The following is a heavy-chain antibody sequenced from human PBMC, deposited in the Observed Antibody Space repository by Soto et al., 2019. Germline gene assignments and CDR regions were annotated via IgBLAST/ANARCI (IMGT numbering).Heavy chain of an antibody. CDR3: ARDGLHSRSWHYFDS. Sequence: QVQLVESGGGVVQPGRSLRLSCAASGFTFSHYGMHWVRQAPGKGLEWVAIIWYDGSNKDYADSVKGRFTISRDNSKNTLYLQMNSLRAEDTAVYYCARDGLHSRSWHYFDSWGQGTLVTVSS. CDR2: IWYDGSNK. CDR1: GFTFSHYG. D-gene: IGHD6-13*01. J-gene: IGHJ4*02. V-gene: IGHV3-33*01.